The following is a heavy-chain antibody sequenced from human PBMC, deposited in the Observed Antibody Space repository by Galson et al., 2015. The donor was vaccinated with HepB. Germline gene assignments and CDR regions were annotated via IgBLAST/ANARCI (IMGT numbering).Heavy chain of an antibody. CDR1: GFTFSSYA. CDR3: ARGNPILLWFGESPPYYYGMDV. CDR2: ISYDGSNK. J-gene: IGHJ6*02. Sequence: SLRLSCAASGFTFSSYAMHWVRQAPGKGLEWVAVISYDGSNKYYADSVKGRFTISRDNSKNTLYLQMNSLRAEDTAVYYCARGNPILLWFGESPPYYYGMDVWGQGTTVTVSS. V-gene: IGHV3-30-3*01. D-gene: IGHD3-10*01.